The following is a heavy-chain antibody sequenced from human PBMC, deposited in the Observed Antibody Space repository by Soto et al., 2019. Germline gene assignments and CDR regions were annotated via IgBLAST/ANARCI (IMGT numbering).Heavy chain of an antibody. D-gene: IGHD2-15*01. Sequence: QITLKESGPTLVKPTQTLTLTCTFSGFSLSTSGVGVGWIRQPPGKALEWLALIYWDDDKRYSPSLKSRLTITKDTSKNQVVLTMTNMDPVDTATYYCAHMSILYELWDWFDPWGQGTLVTVSS. J-gene: IGHJ5*02. CDR3: AHMSILYELWDWFDP. V-gene: IGHV2-5*02. CDR2: IYWDDDK. CDR1: GFSLSTSGVG.